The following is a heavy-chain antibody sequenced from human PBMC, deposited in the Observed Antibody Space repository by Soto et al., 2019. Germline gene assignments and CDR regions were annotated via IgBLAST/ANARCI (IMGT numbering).Heavy chain of an antibody. CDR1: GGSISSSSYY. J-gene: IGHJ4*02. D-gene: IGHD1-1*01. CDR2: IYYSGST. Sequence: QLQLQESGPGLVKPSETLSLTCTDSGGSISSSSYYWGWIRQPPGKGLEWIGSIYYSGSTYYNPSLKSRVTISVDTSKNQFSLKLSSVTAADTAVYYCARRCLGRLEHTMGDYWGQGTLVTVSS. CDR3: ARRCLGRLEHTMGDY. V-gene: IGHV4-39*01.